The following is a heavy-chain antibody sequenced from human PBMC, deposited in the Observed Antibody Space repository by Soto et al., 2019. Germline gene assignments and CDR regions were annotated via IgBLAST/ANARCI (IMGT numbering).Heavy chain of an antibody. Sequence: EVQLLESGGGLVQPGGSLRLSCAASGFTFSSYAMSWVRKAPGKGLEWVSAISGSGGSTYYADSVKGRFTISRDNSKNTLYLPMNSLRAEYTAVYYCAKARGEVRRLSFFDYWGQGTLVTVSS. D-gene: IGHD3-10*01. CDR1: GFTFSSYA. CDR3: AKARGEVRRLSFFDY. CDR2: ISGSGGST. V-gene: IGHV3-23*01. J-gene: IGHJ4*02.